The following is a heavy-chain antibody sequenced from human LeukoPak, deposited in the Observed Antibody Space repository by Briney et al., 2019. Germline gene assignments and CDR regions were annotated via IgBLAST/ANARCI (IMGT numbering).Heavy chain of an antibody. CDR3: AKDYSNNVFDY. Sequence: PGGSLKLSCAASGFTFSSYAMSWVRQAPGKGLEWVSTISASGGSTYYADSVKGRFTISRDNSKNTLYLQMNSLRAEDTAVYYCAKDYSNNVFDYWGQGTLVTVSS. CDR2: ISASGGST. V-gene: IGHV3-23*01. CDR1: GFTFSSYA. D-gene: IGHD4-11*01. J-gene: IGHJ4*02.